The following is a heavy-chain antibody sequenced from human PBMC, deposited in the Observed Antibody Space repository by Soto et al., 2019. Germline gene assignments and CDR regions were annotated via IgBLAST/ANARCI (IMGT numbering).Heavy chain of an antibody. D-gene: IGHD3-10*01. CDR1: GFTFSSHG. V-gene: IGHV3-33*01. Sequence: QVQLVESGGGVVQPGRSLRLSCAASGFTFSSHGIHWVRQAPGKGLEWVAVIWNDGSNKYYVDSVKGRFTISRDNSKNTLYLQMNSLRVEDTAVYYWATDAGSGIWYFDLWGRGTLVTVSS. CDR2: IWNDGSNK. J-gene: IGHJ2*01. CDR3: ATDAGSGIWYFDL.